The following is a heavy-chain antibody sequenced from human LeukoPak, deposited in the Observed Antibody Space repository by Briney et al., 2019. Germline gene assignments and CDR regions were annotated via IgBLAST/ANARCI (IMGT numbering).Heavy chain of an antibody. CDR3: ARGNYDYVWGSYRTQRSDAFDI. CDR1: GFTFSDYY. D-gene: IGHD3-16*02. CDR2: ISSSSSYT. V-gene: IGHV3-11*06. J-gene: IGHJ3*02. Sequence: GGSLRLSCAASGFTFSDYYMSWIRQAPGKGLEWVSYISSSSSYTNYADSVKGRFTISRDNAKNSLYLQMNSLRAEDTAVYYCARGNYDYVWGSYRTQRSDAFDIWGQGTMVTVSS.